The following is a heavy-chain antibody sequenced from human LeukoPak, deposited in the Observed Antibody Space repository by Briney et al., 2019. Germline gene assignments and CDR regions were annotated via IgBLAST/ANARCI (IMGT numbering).Heavy chain of an antibody. CDR3: AKAPVTSCRGAYCYPFDS. CDR2: INQDGSDK. Sequence: GGSLRLSCAAYGFSFSNYWMSWVRQAPGKGLEWVANINQDGSDKQYVDSMRGRFTISRDNSKNTPYLQMNSLRAEDAAVYFCAKAPVTSCRGAYCYPFDSWGQGTLVTVSS. CDR1: GFSFSNYW. V-gene: IGHV3-7*03. D-gene: IGHD2-21*01. J-gene: IGHJ4*02.